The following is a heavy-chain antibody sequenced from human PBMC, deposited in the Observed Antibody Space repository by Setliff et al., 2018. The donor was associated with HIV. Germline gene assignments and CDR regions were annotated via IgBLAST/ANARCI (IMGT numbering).Heavy chain of an antibody. CDR3: ATASSSSWFTYYYYMDV. CDR1: GGSFSGYY. D-gene: IGHD6-13*01. V-gene: IGHV4-34*01. CDR2: INHSGST. J-gene: IGHJ6*03. Sequence: PSETLSLTCAVYGGSFSGYYWSWIRQPPGKGLEWIGEINHSGSTNYNPSLKSRVTISVDTSKNQFSLKLSSVTAADTAVYYCATASSSSWFTYYYYMDVWGKGTTVT.